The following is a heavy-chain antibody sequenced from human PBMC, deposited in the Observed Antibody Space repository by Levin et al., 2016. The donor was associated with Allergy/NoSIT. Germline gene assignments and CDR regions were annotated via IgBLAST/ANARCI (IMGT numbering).Heavy chain of an antibody. CDR2: MNPNSGNT. CDR3: ARGAVARPYYYYGMDV. CDR1: GYTFTSYD. J-gene: IGHJ6*02. V-gene: IGHV1-8*01. D-gene: IGHD6-19*01. Sequence: ASVKVSCKASGYTFTSYDINWVRQATGQGLEWMGWMNPNSGNTGYAQKFQGRVTMTRNTSISTAYMELSSLRSEDTAVYYCARGAVARPYYYYGMDVWGQGTTVTVSS.